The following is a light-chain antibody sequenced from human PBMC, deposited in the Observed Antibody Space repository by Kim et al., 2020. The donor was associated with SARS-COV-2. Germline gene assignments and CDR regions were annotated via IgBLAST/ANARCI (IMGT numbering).Light chain of an antibody. J-gene: IGKJ2*01. Sequence: RSSSVGDRVTITCRASHSVSSSLGWYQKKPGKAPNLLIYGASRLESGVPSRFSCSGSGTEFTLTISNLQPDDFATYYCQQYINYYTFGQGTKLEI. CDR2: GAS. CDR1: HSVSSS. CDR3: QQYINYYT. V-gene: IGKV1-5*01.